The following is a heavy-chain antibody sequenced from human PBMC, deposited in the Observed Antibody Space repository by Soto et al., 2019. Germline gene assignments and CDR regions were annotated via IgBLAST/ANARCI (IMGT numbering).Heavy chain of an antibody. V-gene: IGHV3-23*01. CDR1: WFPFCRHA. CDR3: AKYSSSWYWDFDP. D-gene: IGHD6-13*01. CDR2: ISGSGGST. Sequence: GGALRLFCSASWFPFCRHALSRVPPAPGKGLEWVSAISGSGGSTYYADSVKGRFTISRDNSKNTLYLQMNSLRAEDTAVYYCAKYSSSWYWDFDPWGQGTLVTVSS. J-gene: IGHJ5*02.